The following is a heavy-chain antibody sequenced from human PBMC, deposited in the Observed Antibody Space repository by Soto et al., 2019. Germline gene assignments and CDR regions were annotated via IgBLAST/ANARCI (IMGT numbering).Heavy chain of an antibody. Sequence: SLRLSCAASGFTFSSYWMSWVRQAPGKGLEWVANIKQDGSEKYYVDSVKGRFTISRDNAKNSLYLQMNSLRAEDTAVYYCARRASLRYFDWLLVDAFDIWGQGTMVTVS. D-gene: IGHD3-9*01. J-gene: IGHJ3*02. CDR2: IKQDGSEK. V-gene: IGHV3-7*01. CDR3: ARRASLRYFDWLLVDAFDI. CDR1: GFTFSSYW.